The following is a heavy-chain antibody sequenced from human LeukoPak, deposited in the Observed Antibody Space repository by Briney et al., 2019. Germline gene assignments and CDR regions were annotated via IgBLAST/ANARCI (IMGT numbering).Heavy chain of an antibody. CDR1: GFTVSSNY. CDR3: AREGVLRDSSRDY. V-gene: IGHV3-53*01. Sequence: GGSLRLSCAASGFTVSSNYMSWVRQAPGKGLEWVSVIYSGGSTYYADSVKGRFTISRDNSKNTLYLQMNSLRAEDTAVYYCAREGVLRDSSRDYWGQGTLVTVSS. CDR2: IYSGGST. J-gene: IGHJ4*02. D-gene: IGHD3-9*01.